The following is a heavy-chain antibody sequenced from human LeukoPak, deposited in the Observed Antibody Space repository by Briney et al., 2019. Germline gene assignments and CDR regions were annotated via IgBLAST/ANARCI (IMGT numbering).Heavy chain of an antibody. CDR1: GFTFSSYA. J-gene: IGHJ4*02. D-gene: IGHD3-10*01. V-gene: IGHV3-74*01. Sequence: PGGSLRLSCAASGFTFSSYAMHWVRQAPGTGLGWVSRIHSDGSSTTYADSVKGRFTISRDNAKNTLYLQMNSLRDEDTAVYYCARGDRGAFDYWGQGTLITVSS. CDR2: IHSDGSST. CDR3: ARGDRGAFDY.